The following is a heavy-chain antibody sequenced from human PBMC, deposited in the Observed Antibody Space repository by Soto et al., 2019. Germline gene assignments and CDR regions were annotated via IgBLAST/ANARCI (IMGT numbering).Heavy chain of an antibody. V-gene: IGHV4-59*08. CDR3: ARRKGYWSAKEAFDL. CDR2: INHSGSS. CDR1: VGSVSRTF. J-gene: IGHJ3*01. D-gene: IGHD2-15*01. Sequence: ASETLSLTYTIAVGSVSRTFWNWFRQAPGKGLEWIGYINHSGSSNYSPSLKSRVTMAVDTSKSQFSLKLNSLSAADMAFYHCARRKGYWSAKEAFDLWGQGILVT.